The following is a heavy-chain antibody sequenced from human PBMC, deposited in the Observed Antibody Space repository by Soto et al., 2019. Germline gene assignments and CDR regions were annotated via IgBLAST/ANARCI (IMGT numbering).Heavy chain of an antibody. V-gene: IGHV1-3*01. CDR3: ARDLLFLERETSY. J-gene: IGHJ4*02. Sequence: QVQLVQSGAEVKKPGASVKVSCKASGYTFTSYAMHWVRQAPGQRLEWMGWINAGNGNTKYSQKFQGRVTITRDTSASTAYMELSSLRSEDTAVYYCARDLLFLERETSYWGQGNLVTVYS. CDR2: INAGNGNT. CDR1: GYTFTSYA. D-gene: IGHD3-3*01.